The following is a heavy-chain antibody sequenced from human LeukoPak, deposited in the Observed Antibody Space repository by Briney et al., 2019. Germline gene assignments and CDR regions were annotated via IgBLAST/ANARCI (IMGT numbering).Heavy chain of an antibody. D-gene: IGHD3-10*01. V-gene: IGHV1-8*01. CDR2: MNPNSGNT. Sequence: ASVKVSCKASGYTFTSYDINWVRQATGQGLEWMGWMNPNSGNTGYAQKFQGRVTMTRNTSISTAYMELSRLRSDDTAVYYCARGAVRGVISVAAMPRYHSYYYYYMDVWGKGTTVTISS. CDR1: GYTFTSYD. J-gene: IGHJ6*03. CDR3: ARGAVRGVISVAAMPRYHSYYYYYMDV.